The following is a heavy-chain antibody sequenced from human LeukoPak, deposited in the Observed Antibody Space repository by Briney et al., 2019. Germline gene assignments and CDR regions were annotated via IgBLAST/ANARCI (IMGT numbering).Heavy chain of an antibody. J-gene: IGHJ4*02. CDR2: ISGSGVST. Sequence: PGGSLTLSWAVSALKRMICDINSVRQAPEKGLEWVSTISGSGVSTYYADSVKGRFTISRDNSRKTLYLQMNSLRAEDAALYHCANHARGYDSSGYYYYWGQGTQVTVSS. D-gene: IGHD3-22*01. V-gene: IGHV3-23*01. CDR3: ANHARGYDSSGYYYY. CDR1: ALKRMICD.